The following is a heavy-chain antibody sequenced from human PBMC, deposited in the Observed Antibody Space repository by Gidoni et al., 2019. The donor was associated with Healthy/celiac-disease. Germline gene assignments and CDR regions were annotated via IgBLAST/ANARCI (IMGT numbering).Heavy chain of an antibody. CDR1: ASTFDDYG. CDR2: INWNGGST. D-gene: IGHD6-19*01. V-gene: IGHV3-20*04. Sequence: EVQLVESGGGVVRPGGSLRLCCAASASTFDDYGMSWVRQAPGKGLEWVSGINWNGGSTGYADSVKGRFTISRDNAKNSLYLQMNSLRAEDTALYYCASGRYGTRPTYFDYWGQGTLVTVSS. CDR3: ASGRYGTRPTYFDY. J-gene: IGHJ4*02.